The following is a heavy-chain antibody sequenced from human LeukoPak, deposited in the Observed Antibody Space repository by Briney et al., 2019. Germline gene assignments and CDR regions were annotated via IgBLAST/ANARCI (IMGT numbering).Heavy chain of an antibody. CDR2: IKSKTDGGTT. V-gene: IGHV3-15*01. D-gene: IGHD3-9*01. Sequence: GGSLRLSCAASGFTFSNAWMSWVRQAPGKGLEWVGRIKSKTDGGTTDYAAPVKGRFTISRDDSKNTLYLQMNSLKTEDTAVYYCTKDDDDILTGYWGQGTLVTVSS. CDR3: TKDDDDILTGY. J-gene: IGHJ4*02. CDR1: GFTFSNAW.